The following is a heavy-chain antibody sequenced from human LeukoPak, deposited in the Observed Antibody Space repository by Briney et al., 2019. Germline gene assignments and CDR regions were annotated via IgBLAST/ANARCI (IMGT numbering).Heavy chain of an antibody. J-gene: IGHJ4*02. V-gene: IGHV3-7*03. Sequence: GGSLRLSCAASGFTFSSYWMSWVRQAPGEGLEWVANIKQDGSEKYYVDSVKGRFTISRDNAKNSLYLQMNSLRAEDTAVYYCARDGSGSYYSHFDYWGQGTLVTVSS. CDR2: IKQDGSEK. CDR3: ARDGSGSYYSHFDY. CDR1: GFTFSSYW. D-gene: IGHD3-10*01.